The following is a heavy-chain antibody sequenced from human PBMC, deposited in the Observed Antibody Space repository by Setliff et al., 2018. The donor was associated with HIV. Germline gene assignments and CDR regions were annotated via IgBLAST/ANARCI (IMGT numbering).Heavy chain of an antibody. CDR3: ARDRRRYDILTLHYMDV. J-gene: IGHJ6*03. D-gene: IGHD3-9*01. Sequence: PGGSLRLSCAASGFSFSTHDMNWVRQAPGKGLEWISYITSGGSVKYYADSVKGRFTISRDNAGRSLYLQMNSLKVEDTAMYYCARDRRRYDILTLHYMDVWGKGTTVTVSS. CDR1: GFSFSTHD. CDR2: ITSGGSVK. V-gene: IGHV3-48*03.